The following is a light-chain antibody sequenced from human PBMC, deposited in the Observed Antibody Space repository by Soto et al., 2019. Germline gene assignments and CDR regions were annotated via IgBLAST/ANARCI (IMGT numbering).Light chain of an antibody. V-gene: IGKV1-5*03. CDR1: QTISSW. Sequence: DIPMTQSPSTLSGSVGDRVTITCRASQTISSWLAWYQQKTGKAPKLLIYKASTLKSGVPSRFSGSGSGTEFTLTISSLQPDDCATYYCLHYNSYSEAFGQGTKVELK. J-gene: IGKJ1*01. CDR3: LHYNSYSEA. CDR2: KAS.